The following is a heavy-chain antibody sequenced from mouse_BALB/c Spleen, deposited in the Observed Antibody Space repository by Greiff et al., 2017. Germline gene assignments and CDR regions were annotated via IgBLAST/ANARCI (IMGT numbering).Heavy chain of an antibody. CDR1: GYTFSSYW. Sequence: QVQLQQSGAELMKPGASVKISCKATGYTFSSYWIEWVKQRPGHGLEWIGEILPGSGSTNYNEKFKGKATFTADTSSNTAYMQLSSLTSEDSAFYYCARDYYGSRVYYFDYWGQGTTLTVSS. CDR3: ARDYYGSRVYYFDY. V-gene: IGHV1-9*01. J-gene: IGHJ2*01. CDR2: ILPGSGST. D-gene: IGHD1-1*01.